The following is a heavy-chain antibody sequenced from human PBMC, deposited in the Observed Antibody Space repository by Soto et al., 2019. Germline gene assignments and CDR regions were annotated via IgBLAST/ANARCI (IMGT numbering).Heavy chain of an antibody. CDR1: GFTFSSYS. V-gene: IGHV3-21*01. D-gene: IGHD2-2*01. CDR3: ARVESCSSTSCYGFDYYYYMDV. Sequence: EVQLVESGGGLVKPGGSLRLSCAASGFTFSSYSMNWVRQAPGKGLEWVSSISSSSSYIYYADSVQGRFTITIDNAKNSLYLQMNSLRAEDTAVYYCARVESCSSTSCYGFDYYYYMDVWGKGTTVTVSS. CDR2: ISSSSSYI. J-gene: IGHJ6*03.